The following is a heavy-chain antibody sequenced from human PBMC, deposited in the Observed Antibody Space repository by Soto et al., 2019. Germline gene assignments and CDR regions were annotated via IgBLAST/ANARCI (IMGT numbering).Heavy chain of an antibody. J-gene: IGHJ4*02. CDR1: GFTFSTYS. Sequence: EVQLLESGGGLAQPGESLRLSCAASGFTFSTYSMYWVRQAPGKGLEWVSVISGSGGETYSADSVKGRFTISRANSNNTLYLQMNSVRVDATAVYYCAKKTTGPSGYFDSWGQGTLVTVSS. V-gene: IGHV3-23*01. CDR3: AKKTTGPSGYFDS. D-gene: IGHD1-1*01. CDR2: ISGSGGET.